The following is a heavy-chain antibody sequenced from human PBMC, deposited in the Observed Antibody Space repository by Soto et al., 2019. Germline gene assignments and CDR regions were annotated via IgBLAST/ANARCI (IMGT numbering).Heavy chain of an antibody. CDR3: AKIRGGGPTFDY. CDR2: ISGSGGST. V-gene: IGHV3-23*01. CDR1: GFTFSSYA. Sequence: GGSLRLSCAASGFTFSSYAMSWVRQAPGKGLEWVSAISGSGGSTYYADSVKGRFTISRDNSKNTPYLQMNSLRAEDTAVYYCAKIRGGGPTFDYWGQGTLVTVSS. D-gene: IGHD3-10*01. J-gene: IGHJ4*02.